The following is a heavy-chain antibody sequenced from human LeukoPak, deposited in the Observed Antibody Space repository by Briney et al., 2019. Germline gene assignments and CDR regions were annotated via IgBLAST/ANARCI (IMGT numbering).Heavy chain of an antibody. CDR1: EYTFTGYY. CDR2: LNPNTGGT. V-gene: IGHV1-2*02. Sequence: ASLKISCKASEYTFTGYYIHWVRQDPGQGLEWMGWLNPNTGGTNYAQNFQGRVTMTRDTSISTVYMELSSLRSDDTALYYCARVPRSGSYIYFDYWGQGTLVTVSS. J-gene: IGHJ4*02. CDR3: ARVPRSGSYIYFDY. D-gene: IGHD3-10*01.